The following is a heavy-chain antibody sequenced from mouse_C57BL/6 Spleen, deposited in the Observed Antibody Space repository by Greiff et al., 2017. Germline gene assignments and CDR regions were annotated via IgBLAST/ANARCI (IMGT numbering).Heavy chain of an antibody. CDR3: ARKGGFGMDY. J-gene: IGHJ4*01. V-gene: IGHV2-2*01. CDR2: IWSGGST. CDR1: GFSFTSYG. Sequence: VQLQQSGPGLVPPSQSLSITCTVSGFSFTSYGVHWVRQSPGKGLEWLGVIWSGGSTDYNAAFLSRLSIRTDNSKGQVFFRMTSLQADDTAIYYCARKGGFGMDYWGQGASVTVSS.